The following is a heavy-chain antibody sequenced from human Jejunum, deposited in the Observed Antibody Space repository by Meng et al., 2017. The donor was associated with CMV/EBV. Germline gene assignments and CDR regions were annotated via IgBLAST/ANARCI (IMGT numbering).Heavy chain of an antibody. CDR2: IYGDGVT. Sequence: SLRLSCAAYGYTVSYNHVAWVRQAPGKGLEWVSVIYGDGVTYYTDSLKGRLTISRDSSTNTVYLQMNSLRVDDTAVYYCHGFGDNSYWGQGTLVTVSS. V-gene: IGHV3-53*01. D-gene: IGHD3-3*01. CDR3: HGFGDNSY. J-gene: IGHJ4*02. CDR1: GYTVSYNH.